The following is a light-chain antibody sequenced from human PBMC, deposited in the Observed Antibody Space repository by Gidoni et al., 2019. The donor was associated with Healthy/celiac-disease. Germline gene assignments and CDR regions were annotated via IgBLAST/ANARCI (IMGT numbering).Light chain of an antibody. V-gene: IGKV2-28*01. Sequence: IMITQSPLSLPVTPGEPASIYCRSSQSLLHSNGYNYLAWYLQKTGQSPQLLIYLGSSRASGVPDWFSGGGSGTDFTLKISRVEAEDVGVYYCMQALQTPWTFGQGTKVEIK. CDR1: QSLLHSNGYNY. J-gene: IGKJ1*01. CDR2: LGS. CDR3: MQALQTPWT.